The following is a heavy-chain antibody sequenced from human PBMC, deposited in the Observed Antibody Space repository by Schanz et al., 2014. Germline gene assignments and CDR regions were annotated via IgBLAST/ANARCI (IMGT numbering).Heavy chain of an antibody. CDR1: GFTFSSYG. D-gene: IGHD4-17*01. V-gene: IGHV3-33*06. J-gene: IGHJ3*02. CDR3: AKDMHKDYGGKPQAFDI. CDR2: IWYDGNNK. Sequence: QVQLVESGGGVVQPGRSLRLSCAASGFTFSSYGMHWVRQAPGKGLEWVAVIWYDGNNKFYADSEKGRFTISRDNSKNTLYLQMNSLRAEDTALYYCAKDMHKDYGGKPQAFDIWGQGTMVTVSS.